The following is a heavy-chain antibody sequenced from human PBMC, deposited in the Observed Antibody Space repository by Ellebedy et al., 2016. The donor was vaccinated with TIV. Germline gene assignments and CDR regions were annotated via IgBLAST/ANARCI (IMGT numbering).Heavy chain of an antibody. J-gene: IGHJ1*01. Sequence: GESLKISCAASGFTFNSYGMHWVRQATGKGLERVAVIWYDGSYKYYADSVKGRFTISRDISKNTLYLQMNSLRVEDTAVYYCAIYYDRDWGQGTLVTVSS. CDR2: IWYDGSYK. CDR1: GFTFNSYG. D-gene: IGHD3-22*01. CDR3: AIYYDRD. V-gene: IGHV3-33*03.